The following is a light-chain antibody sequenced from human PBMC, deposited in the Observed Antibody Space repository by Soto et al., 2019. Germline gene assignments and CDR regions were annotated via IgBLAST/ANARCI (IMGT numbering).Light chain of an antibody. V-gene: IGLV2-14*01. CDR3: SSYTSSSTV. CDR1: SSDVGGYNY. CDR2: EVS. Sequence: QSVLTQPASVSGSPGQSITISCTGTSSDVGGYNYVSWYQQHPGKAPKLIIYEVSNRPSGVSNRFSGSKSGNTASLTISGLQAEDEADYYSSSYTSSSTVFGGGTKLTVL. J-gene: IGLJ2*01.